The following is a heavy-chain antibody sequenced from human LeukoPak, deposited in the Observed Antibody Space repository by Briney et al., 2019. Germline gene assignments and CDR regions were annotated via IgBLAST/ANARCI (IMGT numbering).Heavy chain of an antibody. CDR1: GFTFSDDY. D-gene: IGHD1-26*01. Sequence: GGSLRLSCAASGFTFSDDYMSWIRQAPGKGLEWVSYISSSASTRYYADSVKGRCTISMDNAKNSLYLQINSLRAEDTAVYYCARDRSGSYNAAFDYWGQGTMVTVSS. CDR2: ISSSASTR. V-gene: IGHV3-11*01. J-gene: IGHJ4*02. CDR3: ARDRSGSYNAAFDY.